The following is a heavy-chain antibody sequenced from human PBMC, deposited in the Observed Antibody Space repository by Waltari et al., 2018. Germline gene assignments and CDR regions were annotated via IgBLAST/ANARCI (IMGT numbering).Heavy chain of an antibody. D-gene: IGHD1-26*01. J-gene: IGHJ6*02. V-gene: IGHV1-24*01. Sequence: QVQLVQSGAEVKKPGASVKVSCKVSGYTLTELSMHWVRQAPGNGLEWMGGFDPEDGETIYAQKFQGRVTMTEDTSTDTAYMELSSLRSEDTAVYYCATIEPLGGSYGYYYYYGMDVWGQGTTVTVSS. CDR2: FDPEDGET. CDR3: ATIEPLGGSYGYYYYYGMDV. CDR1: GYTLTELS.